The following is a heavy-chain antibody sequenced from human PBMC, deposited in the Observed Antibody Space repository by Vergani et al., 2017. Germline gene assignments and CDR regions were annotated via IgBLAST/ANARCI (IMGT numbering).Heavy chain of an antibody. D-gene: IGHD5-24*01. Sequence: QLQLQESGPGLVKPSETLSLTCTVSGSSISSSSYYWGWIRQPPGKGLEGIGSIYYSGSTYYNPSLKSRVTISVDTSKNQFSLQLSSVTAADTAVYYCARDRDGYNTGAFDIWGQGTMVTVSS. J-gene: IGHJ3*02. CDR2: IYYSGST. V-gene: IGHV4-39*07. CDR1: GSSISSSSYY. CDR3: ARDRDGYNTGAFDI.